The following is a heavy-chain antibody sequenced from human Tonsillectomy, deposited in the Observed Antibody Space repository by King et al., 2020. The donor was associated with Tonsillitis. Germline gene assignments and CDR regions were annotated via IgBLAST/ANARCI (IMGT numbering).Heavy chain of an antibody. CDR2: TSSDGTNK. V-gene: IGHV3-30*18. CDR3: AKGGASCYTCWFDP. Sequence: VQLVESGGGVVQPGRSLRLSCAASGITFSTYAMHWVRQAPGKGLEWVAATSSDGTNKYYGDSVKGRFTISGDNSKNTLYLQMNSLRVDDTAVYYFAKGGASCYTCWFDPWGQGTLVTVSS. CDR1: GITFSTYA. D-gene: IGHD2-2*02. J-gene: IGHJ5*02.